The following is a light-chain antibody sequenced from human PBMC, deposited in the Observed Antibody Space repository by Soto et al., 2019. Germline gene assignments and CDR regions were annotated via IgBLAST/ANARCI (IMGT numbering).Light chain of an antibody. CDR1: SSDVGGYSY. Sequence: QSALTQPASVSGSPGQSITISCTGTSSDVGGYSYVSWYQQHPGKAPKLMIYDVSNRPSGVSNRFSGSKSGNTASLTISGLQAEDEADYYCSSYTSSSTLEVSGTGTKVTVL. V-gene: IGLV2-14*01. J-gene: IGLJ1*01. CDR3: SSYTSSSTLEV. CDR2: DVS.